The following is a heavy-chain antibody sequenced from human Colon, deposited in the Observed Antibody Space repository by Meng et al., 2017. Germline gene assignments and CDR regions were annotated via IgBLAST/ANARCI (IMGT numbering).Heavy chain of an antibody. Sequence: QVQLQSWGGGLLKPSETLSLTCAGYGGSFSGYYWSWIRQPPGKGLEWLGYVYYTGNTNYNPSLKNRVTISLDTSNNQFSLKLTSMTAADAAIYYCARVNGDFDEAWFDPWGQGTLVTVSS. D-gene: IGHD2-21*02. CDR3: ARVNGDFDEAWFDP. J-gene: IGHJ5*02. CDR1: GGSFSGYY. V-gene: IGHV4-34*11. CDR2: VYYTGNT.